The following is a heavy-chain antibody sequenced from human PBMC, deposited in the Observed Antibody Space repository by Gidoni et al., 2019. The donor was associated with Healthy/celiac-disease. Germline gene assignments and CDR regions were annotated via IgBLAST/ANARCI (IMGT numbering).Heavy chain of an antibody. J-gene: IGHJ4*02. D-gene: IGHD5-18*01. Sequence: QVQLQESGPGLVKPSGTLSLTCAVSAGSISSSNWWSWFRQPPGKGLEWIGEIYHSGSTNYNPSLKSRVTISVDKSKNQFSLKLSSVTAADTAVYYCARAIVLKGYSYGQTLFDYWGQGTLVTVSS. CDR3: ARAIVLKGYSYGQTLFDY. V-gene: IGHV4-4*02. CDR2: IYHSGST. CDR1: AGSISSSNW.